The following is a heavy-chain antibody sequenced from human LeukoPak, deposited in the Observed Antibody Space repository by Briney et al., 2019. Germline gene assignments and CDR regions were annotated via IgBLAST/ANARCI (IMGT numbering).Heavy chain of an antibody. CDR2: IRRGGSEE. CDR3: ARALIAADNY. V-gene: IGHV3-7*04. D-gene: IGHD6-6*01. J-gene: IGHJ4*02. Sequence: GGSLRLSCAASGFTISNYWMNWVRQAPGKGLEWLANIRRGGSEEYYVDSVKGRFTISRDNPKNSLYLQMNSLRVEDTAVYYCARALIAADNYWGQGTLVTVSS. CDR1: GFTISNYW.